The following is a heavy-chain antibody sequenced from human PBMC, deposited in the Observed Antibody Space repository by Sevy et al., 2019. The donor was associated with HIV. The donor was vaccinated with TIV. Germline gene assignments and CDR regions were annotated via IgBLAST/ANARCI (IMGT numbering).Heavy chain of an antibody. J-gene: IGHJ5*02. CDR3: ARDSRSGGSWGGDNWFDP. CDR1: GFTFSDYY. D-gene: IGHD2-15*01. CDR2: ISSSGSTI. Sequence: GGSLRLSCAASGFTFSDYYMSWIRQAPGKGLEWVSYISSSGSTIYYADSVKGRFTISRDNAKNSLYLQMNSLRAEDTAVYYCARDSRSGGSWGGDNWFDPWGQGTLVTVSS. V-gene: IGHV3-11*01.